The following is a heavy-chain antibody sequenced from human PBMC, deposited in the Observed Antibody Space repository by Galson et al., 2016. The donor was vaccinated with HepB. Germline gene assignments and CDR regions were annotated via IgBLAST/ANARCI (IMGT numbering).Heavy chain of an antibody. D-gene: IGHD3-10*01. J-gene: IGHJ4*02. CDR2: IGPSDSYT. CDR3: ARRGSASTPLISFGDLPYREFDY. V-gene: IGHV5-10-1*01. Sequence: QSGAEVKKPGESLRISCKGFGHSFDSFWISWVRQMPGKGLEWMGRIGPSDSYTKYSPSFQGHVTISADKSISTAYLQWSSLKASDTAMYFCARRGSASTPLISFGDLPYREFDYWGPGTLVTVSS. CDR1: GHSFDSFW.